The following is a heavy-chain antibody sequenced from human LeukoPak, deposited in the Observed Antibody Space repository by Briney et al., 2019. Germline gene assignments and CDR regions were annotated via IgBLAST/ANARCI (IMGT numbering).Heavy chain of an antibody. V-gene: IGHV4-34*01. CDR1: GGSFSGYY. CDR3: ARVAGYSYGQYYFDY. J-gene: IGHJ4*02. CDR2: INHSGST. D-gene: IGHD5-18*01. Sequence: PSETLSLTCAVYGGSFSGYYWSWIRQPPGKGLEWIGEINHSGSTNYNPSLKSRVTISVDTSKNQFSLKLSSVTAADTAVYYCARVAGYSYGQYYFDYWGQGTLVTVSS.